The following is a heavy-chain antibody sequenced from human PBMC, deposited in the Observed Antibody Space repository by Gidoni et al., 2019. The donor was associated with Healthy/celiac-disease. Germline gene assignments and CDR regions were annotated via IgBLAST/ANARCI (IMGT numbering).Heavy chain of an antibody. CDR2: IYYSGST. Sequence: QVQLQESGPGLVKPSETLSLTCTVSGGSISSYYWSWIRQPPGKGLEWIGYIYYSGSTNYNPSLKSRVTISVDTSKNQFSLKLSSVTAADTAVYYCARAVPPGIVGATGYWFDPWGQGTLVTVSS. D-gene: IGHD1-26*01. V-gene: IGHV4-59*01. J-gene: IGHJ5*02. CDR3: ARAVPPGIVGATGYWFDP. CDR1: GGSISSYY.